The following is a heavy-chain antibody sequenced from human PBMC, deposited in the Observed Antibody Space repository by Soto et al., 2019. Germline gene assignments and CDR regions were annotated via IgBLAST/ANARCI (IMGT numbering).Heavy chain of an antibody. J-gene: IGHJ4*02. CDR3: AREGGGAVAPFDS. D-gene: IGHD6-19*01. Sequence: QVQLQQWGAGLLKPSETLSLTCAVYGGSLSGYYWSWIRQPPGKGLEWIGEINHSGSANYNPSLKSRLTISVDRSKNQFSLKLSSVTAADTAVYYCAREGGGAVAPFDSWGQGTLVTVSS. CDR1: GGSLSGYY. CDR2: INHSGSA. V-gene: IGHV4-34*01.